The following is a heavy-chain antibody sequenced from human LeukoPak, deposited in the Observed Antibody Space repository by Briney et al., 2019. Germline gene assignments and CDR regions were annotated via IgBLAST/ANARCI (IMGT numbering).Heavy chain of an antibody. V-gene: IGHV3-21*01. Sequence: GGSLRLSCAASGFTFSSYSMNWVRQAPGKGLEWVSSISSSSSYIYYADSVKGRFTISRDNAKNSLYLQMNSLRAEDTAVYYCARARGSRVVLRYFDWLSQLDAFDICGQGTMVTVSS. D-gene: IGHD3-9*01. CDR2: ISSSSSYI. J-gene: IGHJ3*02. CDR3: ARARGSRVVLRYFDWLSQLDAFDI. CDR1: GFTFSSYS.